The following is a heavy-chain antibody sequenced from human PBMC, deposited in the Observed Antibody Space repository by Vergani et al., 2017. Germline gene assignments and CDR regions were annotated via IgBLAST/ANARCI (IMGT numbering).Heavy chain of an antibody. J-gene: IGHJ6*02. CDR3: ARDGAFYDILTGYYYYYYGMDV. CDR2: IWYDGSNK. CDR1: GFTFSSYG. V-gene: IGHV3-33*01. D-gene: IGHD3-9*01. Sequence: QVQLVESGGGVVQPGRSLRLSCAASGFTFSSYGMHWVRQAPGKGLEWVAVIWYDGSNKYYADSVKGRFTISRDNSKNTLDLQMNSLRAEDTAVYYCARDGAFYDILTGYYYYYYGMDVWGQGTTVTVSS.